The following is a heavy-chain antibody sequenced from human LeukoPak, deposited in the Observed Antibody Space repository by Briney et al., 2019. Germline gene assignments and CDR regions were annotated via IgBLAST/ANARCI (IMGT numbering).Heavy chain of an antibody. Sequence: PSETLSLTCTVSGGSISSYYWSWIRQPPGKGLEWIGYIYYSGSTNYNPSLKSRVTISVDTPKNQFSLKLSSVTAADTAVYYCARIRGYFDYWGQGTLVTVSS. CDR1: GGSISSYY. CDR3: ARIRGYFDY. D-gene: IGHD3-16*01. V-gene: IGHV4-59*01. J-gene: IGHJ4*02. CDR2: IYYSGST.